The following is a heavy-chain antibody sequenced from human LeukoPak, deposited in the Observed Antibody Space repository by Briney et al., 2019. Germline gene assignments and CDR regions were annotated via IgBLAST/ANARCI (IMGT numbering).Heavy chain of an antibody. CDR3: ASDIAAAGSRNFDY. D-gene: IGHD6-13*01. CDR2: MNPNSGGT. CDR1: GYTFTSYD. J-gene: IGHJ4*02. V-gene: IGHV1-2*02. Sequence: ASVKVSCKASGYTFTSYDINWVRQATGQGLEWMGWMNPNSGGTNYAQKFQGRVTMTRDTSISTAYMELSRLRSDDMAVYYCASDIAAAGSRNFDYWGQGTLVTVSS.